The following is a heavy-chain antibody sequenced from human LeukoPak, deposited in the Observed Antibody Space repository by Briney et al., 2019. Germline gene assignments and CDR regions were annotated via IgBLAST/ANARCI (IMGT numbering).Heavy chain of an antibody. CDR1: GYTFAGYY. D-gene: IGHD3-9*01. CDR3: ARDYYDILTGYSFNWFDP. V-gene: IGHV1-2*02. Sequence: ASVKGSCKASGYTFAGYYMHWVRQAPGQGLEWMGWINPNSGGTNYAQKFQGRVTMTRDTSISTAYMELSRLRSDDTAVYYCARDYYDILTGYSFNWFDPWGQGTLVTVSS. CDR2: INPNSGGT. J-gene: IGHJ5*02.